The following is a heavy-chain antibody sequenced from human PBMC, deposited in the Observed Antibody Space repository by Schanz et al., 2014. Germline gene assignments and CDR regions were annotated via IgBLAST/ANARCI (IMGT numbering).Heavy chain of an antibody. Sequence: QLQMQESGPGLVKPSETLSLTCSVSGDSISSTSYYWGWIRQPPGKGLEWIGSIYYSGSTYYNASLKGRVPIPLDTSKTQSPRKLTSVTAADSAVYYCARLWGGWRIPDYWGQGTLVTVSS. V-gene: IGHV4-39*01. J-gene: IGHJ4*02. D-gene: IGHD6-19*01. CDR3: ARLWGGWRIPDY. CDR1: GDSISSTSYY. CDR2: IYYSGST.